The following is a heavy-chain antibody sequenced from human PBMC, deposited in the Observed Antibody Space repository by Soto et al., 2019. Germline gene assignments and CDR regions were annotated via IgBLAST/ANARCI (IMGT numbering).Heavy chain of an antibody. V-gene: IGHV3-30-3*01. Sequence: QVQLVESGGGVVQPGRSLRLSCAASGFIFSSFPMHWVRQAPGKGLEWVAVISDDGNTKYYADSVKGRFTISRDNSKNTLYLQMTSLSAEDTAVYYCTRADVTGTLIVFDPWGQGTLVTVSS. CDR3: TRADVTGTLIVFDP. J-gene: IGHJ5*02. CDR1: GFIFSSFP. CDR2: ISDDGNTK. D-gene: IGHD4-17*01.